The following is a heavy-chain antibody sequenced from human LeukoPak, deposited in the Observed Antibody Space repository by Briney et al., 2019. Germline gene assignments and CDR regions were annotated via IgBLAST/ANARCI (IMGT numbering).Heavy chain of an antibody. Sequence: ASVKVSCKASGYTFTNYYMHWVRQAPGQGLEWMGIINPSGSRTSYAQKFQGRVTMTRDTSIGTAYMELSRLRSDDTAVYYCARDEEGLDYWDQGTLVTVSS. J-gene: IGHJ4*02. V-gene: IGHV1-2*02. CDR3: ARDEEGLDY. CDR2: INPSGSRT. CDR1: GYTFTNYY.